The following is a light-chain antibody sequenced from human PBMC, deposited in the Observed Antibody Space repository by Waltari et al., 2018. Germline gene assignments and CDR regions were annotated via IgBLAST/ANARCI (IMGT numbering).Light chain of an antibody. CDR3: QHYYSTPLA. CDR2: WAS. J-gene: IGKJ4*01. V-gene: IGKV4-1*01. CDR1: QTISYSSNNKNY. Sequence: DIVMTQSPDSLAVSLGERATINCKSSQTISYSSNNKNYLAWYQKKPGQPPRLLISWASSRESGVPDRFSGSGSGTDFTLTISSLQVEDVAIYYCQHYYSTPLAFGGGTKVEIK.